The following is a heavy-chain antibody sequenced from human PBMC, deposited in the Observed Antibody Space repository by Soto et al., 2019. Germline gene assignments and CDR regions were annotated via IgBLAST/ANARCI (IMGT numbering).Heavy chain of an antibody. D-gene: IGHD3-10*01. CDR1: GGSISSSNW. J-gene: IGHJ6*02. Sequence: SETLSLTCAVSGGSISSSNWWSWVRQPPGKGLEWIGEIYHSGSTNYNPSLKSRVTISVDKSKNQFSLKLSSVTAADTAVYYCARDGNRDYYGSGSYLYGMYVWGQGTTVTVSS. CDR3: ARDGNRDYYGSGSYLYGMYV. V-gene: IGHV4-4*02. CDR2: IYHSGST.